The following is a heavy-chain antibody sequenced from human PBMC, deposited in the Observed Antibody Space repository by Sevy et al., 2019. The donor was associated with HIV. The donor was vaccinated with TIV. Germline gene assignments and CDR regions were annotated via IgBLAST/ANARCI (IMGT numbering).Heavy chain of an antibody. Sequence: GGSLSLSCAASGFTVSNNYMSWVRQAPGKGLQWVSVIYSGDSTYYADSVKGRFTISRDNSKNTLYLQMNSLRAEDTAVYYCARFSVYYYDSSGYYTTGNAFDIWGQGTMVTVSS. V-gene: IGHV3-53*01. CDR3: ARFSVYYYDSSGYYTTGNAFDI. CDR2: IYSGDST. D-gene: IGHD3-22*01. CDR1: GFTVSNNY. J-gene: IGHJ3*02.